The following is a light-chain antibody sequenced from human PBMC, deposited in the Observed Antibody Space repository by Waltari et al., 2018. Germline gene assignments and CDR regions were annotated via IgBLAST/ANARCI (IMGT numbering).Light chain of an antibody. CDR1: QNVGRS. CDR3: QHNVRLPVT. V-gene: IGKV3-20*01. CDR2: DTS. J-gene: IGKJ1*01. Sequence: IVLTQSPGPLSLSPGESATLSCRASQNVGRSLVWYQQKPGQAPRLLIYDTSTRATGIPDRFSGSGSGTDFSLSIARLEPEDFAVYYCQHNVRLPVTFGQGTKVEI.